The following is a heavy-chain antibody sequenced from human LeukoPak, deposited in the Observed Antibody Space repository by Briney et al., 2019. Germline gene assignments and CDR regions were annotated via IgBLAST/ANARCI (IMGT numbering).Heavy chain of an antibody. CDR2: ISAYNGNT. J-gene: IGHJ6*02. CDR3: ARGSSFATVPYYYYYGMDV. CDR1: GYTFTSYG. Sequence: ASVKVCCKASGYTFTSYGISWVRPAPGQGLEWMGWISAYNGNTNYAQKLQGRVTMTTDTSTSTAYMELRSLRSDDTAVYYCARGSSFATVPYYYYYGMDVWGQGTTVTVSS. V-gene: IGHV1-18*01. D-gene: IGHD4-17*01.